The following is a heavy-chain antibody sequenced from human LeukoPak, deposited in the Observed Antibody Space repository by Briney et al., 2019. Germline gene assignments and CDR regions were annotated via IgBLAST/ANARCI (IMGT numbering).Heavy chain of an antibody. CDR1: GFTFSSYW. J-gene: IGHJ4*02. D-gene: IGHD2-2*01. CDR3: ARAGGIVVVPAARGDY. CDR2: INTDGSST. Sequence: GGSLRLSCAASGFTFSSYWMHWVRQAPGKGLVWVSRINTDGSSTSYADSVKGRFTISRDNAKNTLYLQMNSLRAEDTAVYYCARAGGIVVVPAARGDYWGQGTLVTVSS. V-gene: IGHV3-74*01.